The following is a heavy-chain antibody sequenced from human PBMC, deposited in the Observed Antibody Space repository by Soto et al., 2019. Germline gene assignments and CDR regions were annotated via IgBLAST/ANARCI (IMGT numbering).Heavy chain of an antibody. CDR3: ARGAYDAHSNWFDP. V-gene: IGHV1-8*01. Sequence: ASVKVSCKATGYSFTRNDINWLRQAAGQGLEWMGWMNPNSGNAVYAQKFQGRVTMTRNTSITTAYIEVTSMKSEDTAVYFYARGAYDAHSNWFDPWGQGTLATV. J-gene: IGHJ5*02. D-gene: IGHD5-12*01. CDR2: MNPNSGNA. CDR1: GYSFTRND.